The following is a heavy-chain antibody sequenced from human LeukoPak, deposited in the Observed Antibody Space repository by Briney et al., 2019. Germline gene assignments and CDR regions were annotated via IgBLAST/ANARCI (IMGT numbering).Heavy chain of an antibody. CDR3: ARDPSNTSGWYIYSDW. J-gene: IGHJ4*02. D-gene: IGHD6-19*01. V-gene: IGHV1-18*01. CDR1: GYALTRYG. CDR2: INAYNGDK. Sequence: ASLKVSCKASGYALTRYGFSWVRQAPGQGLEWMGWINAYNGDKNYAQKLKGRFTMTTDTSTRTAYMELRSLRSDNTAVYYCARDPSNTSGWYIYSDWWGQGTPVTVSP.